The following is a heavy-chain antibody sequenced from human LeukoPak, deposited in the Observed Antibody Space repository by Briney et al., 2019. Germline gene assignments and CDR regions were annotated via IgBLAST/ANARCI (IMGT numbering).Heavy chain of an antibody. D-gene: IGHD3-22*01. CDR1: GGSISSGNW. CDR3: ARLTGDYYDSSGYLNFDP. Sequence: PSETLSLTCAVSGGSISSGNWWSWVRQPPGKGLEWIGEIYHSGSTNYNPSLKSRVTISVDKSKNQFSLKLSSVTAADTAVYYCARLTGDYYDSSGYLNFDPWGQGTLVTVSS. V-gene: IGHV4-4*02. CDR2: IYHSGST. J-gene: IGHJ5*02.